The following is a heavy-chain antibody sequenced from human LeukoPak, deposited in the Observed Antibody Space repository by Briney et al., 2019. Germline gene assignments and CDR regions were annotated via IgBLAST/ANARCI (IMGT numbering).Heavy chain of an antibody. Sequence: GGSLRLTCAASGFTFSSYAMSWVRQAPGKGLEWVSAISGSGGSTYYADSVKGRFTISRDNSKNTLYLQMNSLRAEDTAVYYRAKGRGSGSYYIRWFDPWGQGTLVTVSS. CDR1: GFTFSSYA. D-gene: IGHD3-10*01. V-gene: IGHV3-23*01. CDR3: AKGRGSGSYYIRWFDP. CDR2: ISGSGGST. J-gene: IGHJ5*02.